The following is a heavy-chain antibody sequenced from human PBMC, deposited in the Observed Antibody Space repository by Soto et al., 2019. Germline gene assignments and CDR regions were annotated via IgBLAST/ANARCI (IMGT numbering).Heavy chain of an antibody. Sequence: ETLSLTCTVSGASINSTSFYWGWIRQPPGKGQERIGSIFHSGRTHYNPSLKSRVTLSVDTSRSQVSLEVGSVTAADTAVYFCVRQASKVWGAYPQATNFWGQGTLVTVS. CDR1: GASINSTSFY. CDR2: IFHSGRT. CDR3: VRQASKVWGAYPQATNF. J-gene: IGHJ4*02. D-gene: IGHD3-16*02. V-gene: IGHV4-39*01.